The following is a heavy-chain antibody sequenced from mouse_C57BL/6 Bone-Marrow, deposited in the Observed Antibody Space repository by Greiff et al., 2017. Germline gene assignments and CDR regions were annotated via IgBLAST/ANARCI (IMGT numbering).Heavy chain of an antibody. CDR3: TRRAITTVVDWYFDV. Sequence: VQLQQSGAELVRPGASVTLSCKASGYTFTDYEMHWVKQTPVHGLEWIGAIDPETGGTAYNQKFKGKAILTADKSSSTAYMELRSLTSEDSAVYYCTRRAITTVVDWYFDVWGTGTTVTGSS. J-gene: IGHJ1*03. CDR2: IDPETGGT. V-gene: IGHV1-15*01. CDR1: GYTFTDYE. D-gene: IGHD1-1*01.